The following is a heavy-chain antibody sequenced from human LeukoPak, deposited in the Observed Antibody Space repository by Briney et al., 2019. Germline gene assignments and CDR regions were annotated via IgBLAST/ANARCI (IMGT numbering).Heavy chain of an antibody. J-gene: IGHJ3*02. Sequence: GESLKISCKDAGGYWIGGVRQMPGKGLEGMGMISPGAFDIRYSPSFQGKVTISADGSISTAYLQWSSLKASDTAMYYCARCSTCARSSGYYDAFDIWGQGTMVTVSS. V-gene: IGHV5-51*01. CDR2: ISPGAFDI. CDR1: GGYW. D-gene: IGHD3-22*01. CDR3: ARCSTCARSSGYYDAFDI.